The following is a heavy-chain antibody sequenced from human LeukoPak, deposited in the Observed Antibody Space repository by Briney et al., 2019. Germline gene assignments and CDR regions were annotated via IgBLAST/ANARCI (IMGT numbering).Heavy chain of an antibody. CDR3: ARDSVDTAMVYFDH. V-gene: IGHV1-69*06. CDR2: IIPIFGTA. Sequence: SVEVSCKASGGTFSSYAISWVRQAPGQGLEWMGGIIPIFGTANYAQKFQGRVTITADKSTSTAYMELSSLRSEDTAVYYCARDSVDTAMVYFDHWGQGTLVTVPS. CDR1: GGTFSSYA. D-gene: IGHD5-18*01. J-gene: IGHJ4*02.